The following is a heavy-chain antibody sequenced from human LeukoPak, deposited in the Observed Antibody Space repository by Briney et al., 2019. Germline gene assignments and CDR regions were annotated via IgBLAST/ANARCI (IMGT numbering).Heavy chain of an antibody. Sequence: GGSLRLSCAASGFTFSNYWMTWVRQAPGKGLEWVAHINQDGSEEHYMDSVKARFTISRDNAKNPLSLQMNSLRAEDTAVYYCVRDGGVSGYDLLDYWGQGTLVTVSS. CDR2: INQDGSEE. CDR3: VRDGGVSGYDLLDY. J-gene: IGHJ4*02. CDR1: GFTFSNYW. V-gene: IGHV3-7*01. D-gene: IGHD5-12*01.